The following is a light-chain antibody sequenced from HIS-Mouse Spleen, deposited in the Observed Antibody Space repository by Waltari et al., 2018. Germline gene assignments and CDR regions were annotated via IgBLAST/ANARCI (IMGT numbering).Light chain of an antibody. V-gene: IGLV2-8*01. CDR3: SSYAGSNNFVV. CDR2: EVS. CDR1: SSDGGGYNY. Sequence: QSALTQPPSASGSPGQPVPISCTGTSSDGGGYNYVPWYQQHPGKAPKPMIYEVSKRPSGVPDRFSGSKSGNTASLTVSGLQAEDEADYYCSSYAGSNNFVVFGGGTKLTVL. J-gene: IGLJ2*01.